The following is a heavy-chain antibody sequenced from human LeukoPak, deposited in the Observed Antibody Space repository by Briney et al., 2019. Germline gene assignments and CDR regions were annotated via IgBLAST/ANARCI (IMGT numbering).Heavy chain of an antibody. V-gene: IGHV3-21*01. CDR2: TSSSSNYI. D-gene: IGHD1-26*01. Sequence: PGGSLRLSCAASGFTFSTYNMDWVRQAPGKGLEWVSSTSSSSNYIYYADSVKGRFTISRDNAKNSLYLQMNSLRAEDTDVYYCARDVGASAPDAFDIWGQGTMVTVSS. J-gene: IGHJ3*02. CDR1: GFTFSTYN. CDR3: ARDVGASAPDAFDI.